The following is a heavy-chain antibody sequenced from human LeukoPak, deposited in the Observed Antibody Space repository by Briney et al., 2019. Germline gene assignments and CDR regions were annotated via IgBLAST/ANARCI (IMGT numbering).Heavy chain of an antibody. D-gene: IGHD3-10*01. J-gene: IGHJ4*02. CDR2: IYPGDSDT. CDR1: GYSFTSYW. V-gene: IGHV5-51*01. Sequence: HGESLQISCKGSGYSFTSYWIGWARQLPWKGLEWMGIIYPGDSDTRYSPSFQGQVTISADKSISTAYLQWSSLKASDTAMYYCARRYGSGDFDYWGQGTLVTVSS. CDR3: ARRYGSGDFDY.